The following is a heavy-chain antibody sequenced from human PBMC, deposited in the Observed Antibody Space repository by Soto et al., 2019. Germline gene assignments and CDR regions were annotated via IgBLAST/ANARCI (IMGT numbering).Heavy chain of an antibody. Sequence: SETLSLTCTVSGGSISSGGYYWSWIRQHPGKGLEWIGYIYYSGSTYYNPSLKSRVTISVDTSKNQFSLKLSSVTAADTAVYYCARAPRDFLVVVPAAMASDYWGQGTLVTVSS. CDR1: GGSISSGGYY. V-gene: IGHV4-31*03. J-gene: IGHJ4*02. CDR2: IYYSGST. D-gene: IGHD2-2*01. CDR3: ARAPRDFLVVVPAAMASDY.